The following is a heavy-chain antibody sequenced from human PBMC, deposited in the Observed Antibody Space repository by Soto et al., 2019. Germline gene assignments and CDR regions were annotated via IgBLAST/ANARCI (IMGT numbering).Heavy chain of an antibody. CDR3: AKDNGAAAHYYYGMDV. J-gene: IGHJ6*02. Sequence: GASVKVSCKASGYTFTSYYMHWVRQAPGQGLEWMGIINPSGGSTSYAQKFQGRVTMTRDTSTSTVYMELSSLRSEDTAVYYCAKDNGAAAHYYYGMDVWGQGTTVTVSS. CDR1: GYTFTSYY. V-gene: IGHV1-46*01. CDR2: INPSGGST. D-gene: IGHD6-13*01.